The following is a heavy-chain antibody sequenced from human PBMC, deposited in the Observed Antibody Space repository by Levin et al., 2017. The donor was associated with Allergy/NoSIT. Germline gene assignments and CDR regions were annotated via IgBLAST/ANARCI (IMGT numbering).Heavy chain of an antibody. J-gene: IGHJ4*02. CDR1: GFTFSSYG. Sequence: GESLKISCAASGFTFSSYGMHWVRQAPGKGLEWVAVISYDGSNKYYADSVKGRFTISRDNSKNTLYLQMNSLRDDDTAVYYCARGGHYGDYVGYWGQGTLVTVSS. CDR2: ISYDGSNK. V-gene: IGHV3-30*03. D-gene: IGHD4-17*01. CDR3: ARGGHYGDYVGY.